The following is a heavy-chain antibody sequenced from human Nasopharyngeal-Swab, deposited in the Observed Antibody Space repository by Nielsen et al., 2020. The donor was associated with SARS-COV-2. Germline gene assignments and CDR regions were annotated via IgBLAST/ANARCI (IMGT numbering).Heavy chain of an antibody. CDR1: GFTFGSFG. CDR2: ISGSGGST. CDR3: AKNRWGSSGWFEIDY. J-gene: IGHJ4*02. Sequence: GESLKISCAASGFTFGSFGMSWVRQAPGKGLEWVSGISGSGGSTHYADFVKGRFTTSRDNSKNTLYLQMNSLRAEDTAVYYCAKNRWGSSGWFEIDYWGQGTLVTVSS. V-gene: IGHV3-23*01. D-gene: IGHD6-19*01.